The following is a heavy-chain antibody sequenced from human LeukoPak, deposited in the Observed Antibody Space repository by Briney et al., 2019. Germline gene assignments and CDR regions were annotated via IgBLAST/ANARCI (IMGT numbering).Heavy chain of an antibody. J-gene: IGHJ4*02. D-gene: IGHD3-10*01. V-gene: IGHV4-34*01. CDR1: GGSFSGYY. Sequence: PSETLSLTCAVYGGSFSGYYWSWIRQPPGKGLEWIGEINHSGSTNYNPSLKSRVTISVDTSKNQFSLKLSSVTAADTAVYYCAREGYNYYGSGSYVDYWGQGTLVTVSS. CDR3: AREGYNYYGSGSYVDY. CDR2: INHSGST.